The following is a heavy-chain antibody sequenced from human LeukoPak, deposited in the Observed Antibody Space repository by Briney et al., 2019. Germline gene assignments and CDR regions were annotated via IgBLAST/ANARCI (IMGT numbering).Heavy chain of an antibody. CDR2: INSDGSTT. V-gene: IGHV3-74*01. D-gene: IGHD2/OR15-2a*01. CDR1: GFTFSSYW. J-gene: IGHJ6*02. Sequence: GRSLRLSCAASGFTFSSYWMYWVRQAPGKGLVWVSRINSDGSTTSYADSVKGRFTISRDNAKNTLYLQMNSLRAEDTAVYYCARVGTTSNFYYYYGMAVWGQGTTVTVSS. CDR3: ARVGTTSNFYYYYGMAV.